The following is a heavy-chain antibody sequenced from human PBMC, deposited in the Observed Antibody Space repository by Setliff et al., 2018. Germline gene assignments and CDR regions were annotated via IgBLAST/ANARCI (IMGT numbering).Heavy chain of an antibody. CDR2: IKSSREGATS. J-gene: IGHJ5*02. Sequence: PGGSLRLSCSVSGITFKNAWMTWVRQAPGKGPEWVGRIKSSREGATSDYGAPAKGRFTISRDDSKNMIYLQMDNLKTEDTGFYYCTTGPRDSRNYLNWSDPWGQGTLVTVSS. CDR1: GITFKNAW. D-gene: IGHD4-4*01. CDR3: TTGPRDSRNYLNWSDP. V-gene: IGHV3-15*01.